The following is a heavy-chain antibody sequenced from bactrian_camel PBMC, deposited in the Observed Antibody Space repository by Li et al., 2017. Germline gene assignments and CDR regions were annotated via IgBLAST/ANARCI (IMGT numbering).Heavy chain of an antibody. V-gene: IGHV3S6*01. J-gene: IGHJ6*01. CDR2: IYLDGRDT. Sequence: VQLVESGGGLVQPGGSLRLSCSAGAFTSMYWWMGWVRQTPGKGLEWVSGIYLDGRDTYYADSVKGRFTISRDNGKNTLYLQMNALKPEDTALYYCAFGSRPGWCSLRLRGADFGHWGQGTQVTVS. CDR3: AFGSRPGWCSLRLRGADFGH. D-gene: IGHD3*01. CDR1: AFTSMYWW.